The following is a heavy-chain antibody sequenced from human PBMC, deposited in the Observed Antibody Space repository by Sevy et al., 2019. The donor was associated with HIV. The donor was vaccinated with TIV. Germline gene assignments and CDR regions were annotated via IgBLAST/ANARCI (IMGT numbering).Heavy chain of an antibody. Sequence: ASVKVSCKVSGYTLTKLSMHWVRQAPGKGLEWMGTIDPEDGETIYAQKFQGRVTMTEDTSIDTAYMELSSLRSEDTAVFYCAITKDYYDNSGYPFDYWDQGTLVTVSS. CDR2: IDPEDGET. D-gene: IGHD3-22*01. CDR1: GYTLTKLS. J-gene: IGHJ4*02. CDR3: AITKDYYDNSGYPFDY. V-gene: IGHV1-24*01.